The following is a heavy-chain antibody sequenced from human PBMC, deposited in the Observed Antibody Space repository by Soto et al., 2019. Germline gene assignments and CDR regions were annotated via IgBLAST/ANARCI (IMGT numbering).Heavy chain of an antibody. Sequence: EVQLLESGGGLVQPGGSLRLSCAASGFTFSTYAMSWVRQAPGKGLEWVSAISGSGGSTYYADSVKGRFTISRDNSQNTLYLQMNSLRGEDTAVYYCAKDSTRGVTSTFDYWGQGTLVTVSS. CDR2: ISGSGGST. CDR1: GFTFSTYA. V-gene: IGHV3-23*01. D-gene: IGHD2-21*02. CDR3: AKDSTRGVTSTFDY. J-gene: IGHJ4*02.